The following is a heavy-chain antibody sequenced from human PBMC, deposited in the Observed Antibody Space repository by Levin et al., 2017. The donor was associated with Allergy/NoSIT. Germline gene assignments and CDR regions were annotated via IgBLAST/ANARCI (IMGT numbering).Heavy chain of an antibody. D-gene: IGHD6-19*01. CDR2: AYNSGST. CDR3: AGAKQWLAYDM. CDR1: GVSVSTYY. V-gene: IGHV4-59*08. Sequence: SETLSLTCTVSGVSVSTYYWTWIRQSPGKGLEWIGSAYNSGSTTYNPSLKSRITISMDTSKNHLSLQVTAMTAADTAVYHCAGAKQWLAYDMWGQGTLVTVSS. J-gene: IGHJ3*02.